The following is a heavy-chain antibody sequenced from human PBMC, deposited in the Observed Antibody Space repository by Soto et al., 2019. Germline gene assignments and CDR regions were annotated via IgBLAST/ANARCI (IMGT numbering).Heavy chain of an antibody. CDR3: ARTYYDFWTSYRYGMDV. V-gene: IGHV4-30-2*01. CDR1: GVSISSDGYS. CDR2: IYQSGRT. J-gene: IGHJ6*02. D-gene: IGHD3-3*01. Sequence: QLQLQESGSGLVKPSQTLSLTCAVSGVSISSDGYSWSWIRQPPGKGLEWIGFIYQSGRTYYNPCPKSRGTMSVDKAKNHLSLKLTSVPAADTAVDYCARTYYDFWTSYRYGMDVWGHGTTVTVSS.